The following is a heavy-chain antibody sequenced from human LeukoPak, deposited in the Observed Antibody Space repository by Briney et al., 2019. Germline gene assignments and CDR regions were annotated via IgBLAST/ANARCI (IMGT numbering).Heavy chain of an antibody. CDR3: AKDDNYYDSPNY. Sequence: GGSLRLSCAASGFTFSSYWMNWARQAPGKGLEWVSGISGSGGSTYYTDSVKGRFTISRDNSKSTLYLQMNNLRAEDTAVYYCAKDDNYYDSPNYWGQGTLVTVSS. CDR1: GFTFSSYW. D-gene: IGHD3-22*01. CDR2: ISGSGGST. J-gene: IGHJ4*02. V-gene: IGHV3-23*01.